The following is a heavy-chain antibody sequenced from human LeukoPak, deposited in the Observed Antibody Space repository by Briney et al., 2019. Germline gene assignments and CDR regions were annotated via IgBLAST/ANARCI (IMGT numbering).Heavy chain of an antibody. CDR1: GFTVSSNY. CDR2: IYSGDST. J-gene: IGHJ4*02. Sequence: GGSLRLSCAASGFTVSSNYMSWVRQAPGKGLEWVSFIYSGDSTYYADSVKGRFTISRDNAKNSLYLQMNSLRAEDTAVYYCADMSRFDYWGQGTLVTVSS. V-gene: IGHV3-53*01. CDR3: ADMSRFDY. D-gene: IGHD2-15*01.